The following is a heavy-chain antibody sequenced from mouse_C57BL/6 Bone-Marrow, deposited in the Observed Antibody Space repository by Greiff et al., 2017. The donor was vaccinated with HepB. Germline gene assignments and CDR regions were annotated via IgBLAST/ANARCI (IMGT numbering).Heavy chain of an antibody. CDR2: IDPSDSYT. D-gene: IGHD2-14*01. V-gene: IGHV1-50*01. J-gene: IGHJ4*01. CDR1: GYTFTSYW. Sequence: VKLQQPGAELVKPGASVKLSCKASGYTFTSYWMQWVKQRPGQGLEWIGEIDPSDSYTNYNQKFKGKATLTVDTSSSTAYMQLSSLTSEDSAVYYCARSGASGTGAMDYWGQGTSVTVSS. CDR3: ARSGASGTGAMDY.